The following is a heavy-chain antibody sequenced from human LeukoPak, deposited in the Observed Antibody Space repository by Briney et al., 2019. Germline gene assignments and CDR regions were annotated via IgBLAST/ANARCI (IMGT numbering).Heavy chain of an antibody. V-gene: IGHV3-30*02. D-gene: IGHD3-3*01. J-gene: IGHJ3*02. CDR3: AITVSRFPPGAFDI. CDR2: IRYDGSNK. Sequence: GGSLRLSCAASGFTFSSYGMHWVRQAPGKGLEWVAFIRYDGSNKYYADSVKGRFTISRDNSKNTLYLQMNSLRAEDTAVYYCAITVSRFPPGAFDIWGQGTMVTVSS. CDR1: GFTFSSYG.